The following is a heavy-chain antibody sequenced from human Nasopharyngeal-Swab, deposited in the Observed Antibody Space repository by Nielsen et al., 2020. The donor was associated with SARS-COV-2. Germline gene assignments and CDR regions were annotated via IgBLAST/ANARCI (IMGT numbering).Heavy chain of an antibody. CDR1: GYTFINFG. CDR3: ARPGADHSNSGYDFFGVY. CDR2: ISAYNGDT. D-gene: IGHD5-12*01. V-gene: IGHV1-18*01. J-gene: IGHJ4*02. Sequence: ASVKVSCKASGYTFINFGISWVRQAPGQGLEWMGWISAYNGDTNYPQNLQGRVTMTTDTSTNTAYMELSSLRSEDTAVYYCARPGADHSNSGYDFFGVYWGQGTLVTVSS.